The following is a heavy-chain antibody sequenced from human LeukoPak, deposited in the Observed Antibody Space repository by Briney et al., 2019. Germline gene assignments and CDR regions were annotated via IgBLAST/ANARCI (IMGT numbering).Heavy chain of an antibody. CDR2: ISYDGSNK. Sequence: GRSLRLSCAASGFTFSSQGMHWGRQAPGKGLEWVAVISYDGSNKYADSVKGRFTISRDNSKNTLYLQMNSLRAEDTAIYYCARAHDYAFEGDWGQGTLVTVSA. CDR1: GFTFSSQG. CDR3: ARAHDYAFEGD. V-gene: IGHV3-30*03. J-gene: IGHJ4*02. D-gene: IGHD3/OR15-3a*01.